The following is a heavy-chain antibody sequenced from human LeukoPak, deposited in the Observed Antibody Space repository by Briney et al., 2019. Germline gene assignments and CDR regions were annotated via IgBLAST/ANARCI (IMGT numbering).Heavy chain of an antibody. Sequence: GGSLRLSCAASGFTFSSYAMSWVRQAPGKGLEWVSAISGSGGSTYYADSVKGRFTISRDNSKNTLYLQMNSLRAEDTAVYHCATQRSYYEYYFDYWGQGTLVTVSS. J-gene: IGHJ4*02. CDR1: GFTFSSYA. CDR3: ATQRSYYEYYFDY. CDR2: ISGSGGST. D-gene: IGHD1-26*01. V-gene: IGHV3-23*01.